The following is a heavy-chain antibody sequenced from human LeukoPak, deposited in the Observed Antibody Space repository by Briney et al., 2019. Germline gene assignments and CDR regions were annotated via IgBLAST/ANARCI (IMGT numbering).Heavy chain of an antibody. Sequence: ASVKVSCKASCYTFTSYGISWVRQAPGQGLEWMGWISAYNGNTNYAQKLQGRVTMTTDTSTSTAYMELRSLRSDDTAVYYCARDSPLWFGEFLTGMGYYSYGMDVWGKGTTVTVSS. D-gene: IGHD3-10*01. CDR1: CYTFTSYG. CDR2: ISAYNGNT. CDR3: ARDSPLWFGEFLTGMGYYSYGMDV. J-gene: IGHJ6*04. V-gene: IGHV1-18*04.